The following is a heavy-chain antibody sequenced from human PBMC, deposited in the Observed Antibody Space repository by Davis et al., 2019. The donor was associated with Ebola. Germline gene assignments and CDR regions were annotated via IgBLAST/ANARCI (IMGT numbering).Heavy chain of an antibody. V-gene: IGHV3-74*01. D-gene: IGHD2/OR15-2a*01. CDR3: TRILRGY. J-gene: IGHJ4*02. Sequence: GESLKISCAASGFTLSKYWVHWVRQAPGKGLVWVSRINPDRSSTAYADSVKGRFTISRNNAKDTLYLQMNSLRAEDTAVYYCTRILRGYWGQGALVTVSS. CDR1: GFTLSKYW. CDR2: INPDRSST.